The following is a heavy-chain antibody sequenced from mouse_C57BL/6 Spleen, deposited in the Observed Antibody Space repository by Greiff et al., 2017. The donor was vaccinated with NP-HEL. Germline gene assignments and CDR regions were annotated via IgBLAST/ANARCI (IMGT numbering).Heavy chain of an antibody. CDR2: IYPGGGYT. V-gene: IGHV1-63*01. CDR3: ARGGMVTTRGAMDY. CDR1: GYTFTNYW. J-gene: IGHJ4*01. D-gene: IGHD2-2*01. Sequence: VQLVESGAELVRPGTSVKMSCKASGYTFTNYWIGWAKQRPGHGLEWIGDIYPGGGYTNYNEKFKGKATLTADKSSSTAYMQFSSLTSEDSAIYYCARGGMVTTRGAMDYWGQGTSVTVSS.